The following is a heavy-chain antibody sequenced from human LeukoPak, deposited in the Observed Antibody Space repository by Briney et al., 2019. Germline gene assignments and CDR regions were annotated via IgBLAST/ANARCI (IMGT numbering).Heavy chain of an antibody. CDR1: GFTFSSYW. V-gene: IGHV3-74*01. J-gene: IGHJ4*02. D-gene: IGHD3-22*01. CDR2: INNDGSST. CDR3: VRSMGYYYDSSGYYAFDY. Sequence: GGSLRLSWAASGFTFSSYWTHWVRQAPGKGPVWVSRINNDGSSTNYADSVKGRFTISRENAKNTLYLQMNSLRAEDTAVYYCVRSMGYYYDSSGYYAFDYWGQGTLVTVSS.